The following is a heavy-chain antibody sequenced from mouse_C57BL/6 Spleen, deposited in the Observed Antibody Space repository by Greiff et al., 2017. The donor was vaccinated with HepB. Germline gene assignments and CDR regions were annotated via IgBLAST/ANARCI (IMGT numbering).Heavy chain of an antibody. Sequence: QVQLKQPGAELVKPGASVKLSCKASGYTFTSYWMQWVNQRPGQGLEWIGEIDPSDSYTNYNQKFKGKATLTVDTSSSTAYMQLSSLTSEDSAIYYCARGDSPYAMDDWGQGTSVTVSS. J-gene: IGHJ4*01. CDR1: GYTFTSYW. CDR3: ARGDSPYAMDD. V-gene: IGHV1-50*01. CDR2: IDPSDSYT.